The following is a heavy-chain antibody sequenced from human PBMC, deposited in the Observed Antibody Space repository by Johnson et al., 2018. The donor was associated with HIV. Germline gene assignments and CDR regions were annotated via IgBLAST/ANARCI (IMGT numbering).Heavy chain of an antibody. Sequence: QVQLVESGGGVVQPGGSLRLSCAASGFTFSAYAMHWVRQAPGQGLQWVALISYDGSIKYFADSVKGRFTISRDNSKNTLYLQMNSLRAEDTAVYYCARSPETGDRLWRAFDIWGHGTMVTVSS. CDR2: ISYDGSIK. J-gene: IGHJ3*02. V-gene: IGHV3-30-3*02. D-gene: IGHD4-17*01. CDR3: ARSPETGDRLWRAFDI. CDR1: GFTFSAYA.